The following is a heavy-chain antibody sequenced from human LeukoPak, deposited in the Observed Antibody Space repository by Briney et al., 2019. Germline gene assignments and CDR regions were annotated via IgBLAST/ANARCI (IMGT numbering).Heavy chain of an antibody. Sequence: PSQTLSLTCTVSGGSISSGDYYWSWIRQPPGKGLEWIGYIYYSGSTYYNPSLKSRVTISVDTSKNQFSLKLSSVTATDAAVYYCARVIQGSSALMVFDYWDQGTLVTVSS. J-gene: IGHJ4*02. CDR2: IYYSGST. V-gene: IGHV4-30-4*08. CDR1: GGSISSGDYY. CDR3: ARVIQGSSALMVFDY. D-gene: IGHD6-6*01.